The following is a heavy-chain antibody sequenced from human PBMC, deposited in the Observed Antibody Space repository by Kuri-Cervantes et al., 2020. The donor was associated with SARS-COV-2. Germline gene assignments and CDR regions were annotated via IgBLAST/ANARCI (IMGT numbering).Heavy chain of an antibody. Sequence: ASVKVSCKASGYTFTSYDINWVRQATGQGLEWMGWMNPNSGNTGYAQKFQGRVTITRNTSISTAYMELSSLRSEDTAVYYCARGGWSSSPAAAAGSYYCYYMDVWGKGTTVTISS. D-gene: IGHD6-13*01. J-gene: IGHJ6*03. V-gene: IGHV1-8*03. CDR2: MNPNSGNT. CDR3: ARGGWSSSPAAAAGSYYCYYMDV. CDR1: GYTFTSYD.